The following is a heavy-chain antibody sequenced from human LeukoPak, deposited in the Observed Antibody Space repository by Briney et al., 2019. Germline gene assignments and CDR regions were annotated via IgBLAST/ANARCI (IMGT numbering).Heavy chain of an antibody. D-gene: IGHD6-13*01. Sequence: PPGGSLRLSCAASGFTFSSYSLHWVRQAPGKGLEWVSFISTTGSTTYYADSVKGRFTSCRDNAKNSLYLQMNSLRAEDTAVYYCATLGSAAAGRGYFDYWGQGTLVTVSS. CDR2: ISTTGSTT. CDR3: ATLGSAAAGRGYFDY. J-gene: IGHJ4*02. V-gene: IGHV3-48*01. CDR1: GFTFSSYS.